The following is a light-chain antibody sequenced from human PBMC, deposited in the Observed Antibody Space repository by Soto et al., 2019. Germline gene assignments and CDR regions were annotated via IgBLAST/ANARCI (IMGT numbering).Light chain of an antibody. J-gene: IGLJ3*02. CDR3: SSFTSSSTWV. V-gene: IGLV2-14*01. CDR1: SSDVGGYNS. CDR2: EVT. Sequence: QSALTQPASVSGSLGQSITISCTGTSSDVGGYNSVSWYQHHPGEAPNLMIYEVTNRPSGVSNRFSGSKSGNTASLTISGLQAEDEADYYCSSFTSSSTWVFGGGTKLTVL.